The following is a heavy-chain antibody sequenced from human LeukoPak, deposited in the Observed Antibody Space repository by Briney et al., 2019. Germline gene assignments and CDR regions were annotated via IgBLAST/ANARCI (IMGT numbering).Heavy chain of an antibody. CDR3: ARVSINYYYDSSGYYDY. CDR2: INPSGGST. V-gene: IGHV1-46*01. D-gene: IGHD3-22*01. J-gene: IGHJ4*02. Sequence: ASVKVSCKASGYTFTSYYMHWVRQAPGQGLEWMGIINPSGGSTSYAQKFQGRVTMTRDTSTSTVYMELSSLRSEDTAVYYRARVSINYYYDSSGYYDYWGQGTLVTVSS. CDR1: GYTFTSYY.